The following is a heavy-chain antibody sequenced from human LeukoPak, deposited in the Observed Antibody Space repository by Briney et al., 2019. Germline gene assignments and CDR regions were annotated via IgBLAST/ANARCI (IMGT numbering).Heavy chain of an antibody. Sequence: SETLSLTCTVSGGSISSYYWSWIRQPPGKGLEWIGFIYDIGNTYYNPSLESRVAISLDRSKNQFSLKLDSVSAADTAVYYCARGGGDHTVYFDYWGQGTLVTVSS. CDR3: ARGGGDHTVYFDY. V-gene: IGHV4-59*12. CDR2: IYDIGNT. CDR1: GGSISSYY. D-gene: IGHD2-21*02. J-gene: IGHJ4*02.